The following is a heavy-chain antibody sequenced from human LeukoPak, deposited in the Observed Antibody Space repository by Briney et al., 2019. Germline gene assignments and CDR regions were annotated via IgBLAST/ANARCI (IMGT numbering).Heavy chain of an antibody. D-gene: IGHD3-22*01. J-gene: IGHJ4*02. CDR3: ARDRAYYDSSGYYVLDY. Sequence: SETLSLTCTVSGGSISSGSYYWSWIRQPAGKGLEWIGRIYTSGSTNYNPSLKSRVTISVDTSKNQFSLKLSSVTAADTAVYYCARDRAYYDSSGYYVLDYWGQGTLVTVSS. CDR2: IYTSGST. V-gene: IGHV4-61*02. CDR1: GGSISSGSYY.